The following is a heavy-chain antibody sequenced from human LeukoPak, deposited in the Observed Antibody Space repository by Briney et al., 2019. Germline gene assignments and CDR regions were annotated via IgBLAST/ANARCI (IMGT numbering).Heavy chain of an antibody. V-gene: IGHV3-30*04. CDR2: TSYNGNNK. CDR3: AKGDNYYDSSDHYHVKGLFDY. CDR1: GFKVSSYA. D-gene: IGHD3-22*01. Sequence: GGSLRLSCGASGFKVSSYAMHWVRQAPGKGLEWVAGTSYNGNNKFYEDSVKGRFSISRDNSKNTLYLQMDSLRPEDTAVYYCAKGDNYYDSSDHYHVKGLFDYWGQGALVTVSS. J-gene: IGHJ4*02.